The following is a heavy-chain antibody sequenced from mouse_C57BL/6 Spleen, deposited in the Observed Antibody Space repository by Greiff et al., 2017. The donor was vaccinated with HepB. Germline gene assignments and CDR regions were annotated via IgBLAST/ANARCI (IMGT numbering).Heavy chain of an antibody. CDR3: AGSGTVDPHWYFDV. CDR1: GYTFTSYW. Sequence: QVQLQQPGAELVKPGASVKMSCKASGYTFTSYWITWVKQRPGQGLEWIGDIYPGSGSTNYNEKFKSKATLTVDTSSSTAYMQLSSLTSEDSAVYYCAGSGTVDPHWYFDVWGKGTTVTGSS. D-gene: IGHD1-1*01. V-gene: IGHV1-55*01. J-gene: IGHJ1*03. CDR2: IYPGSGST.